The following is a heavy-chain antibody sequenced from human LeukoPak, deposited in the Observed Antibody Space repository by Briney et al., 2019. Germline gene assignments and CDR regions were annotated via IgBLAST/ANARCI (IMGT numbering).Heavy chain of an antibody. CDR1: GFTFSSYW. D-gene: IGHD2-2*02. Sequence: GGSLRLSCAASGFTFSSYWMNWVRQAPGKGLEWVANMKQDGSEKYYVDSVKGRFTISRDNAKNSLYLQMNSLRAEDTAVYYCARRGYCNSINCYSLDAFDIWGQGTMVTVSS. J-gene: IGHJ3*02. CDR3: ARRGYCNSINCYSLDAFDI. V-gene: IGHV3-7*01. CDR2: MKQDGSEK.